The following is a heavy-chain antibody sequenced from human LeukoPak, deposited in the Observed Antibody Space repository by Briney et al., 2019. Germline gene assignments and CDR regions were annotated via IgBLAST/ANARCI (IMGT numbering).Heavy chain of an antibody. CDR2: MNPNSGNT. CDR1: GYTFTSYD. V-gene: IGHV1-8*03. J-gene: IGHJ4*02. D-gene: IGHD2-15*01. Sequence: ASVKVSCKASGYTFTSYDINWVRQATGQGLEWMGWMNPNSGNTGYAQKFQDRVTITRNTFISTAYMELSSLRSEDTAVYYCARVSTAATFDYWGQGTLVTVSS. CDR3: ARVSTAATFDY.